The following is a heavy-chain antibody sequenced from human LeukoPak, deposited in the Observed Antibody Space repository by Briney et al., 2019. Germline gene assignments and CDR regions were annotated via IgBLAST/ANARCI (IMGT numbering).Heavy chain of an antibody. CDR2: INSDGSTT. D-gene: IGHD2-15*01. J-gene: IGHJ4*02. CDR3: AFRYCSGGTCYPWLDY. CDR1: GFTFSSNW. Sequence: GGSLRLSCAASGFTFSSNWMHWVRQAPGEGLVWVSRINSDGSTTNYADSVKGRFTISRDNAKSTLYLQMSSLRAEDTAMYYCAFRYCSGGTCYPWLDYWGQGTLVTVSS. V-gene: IGHV3-74*01.